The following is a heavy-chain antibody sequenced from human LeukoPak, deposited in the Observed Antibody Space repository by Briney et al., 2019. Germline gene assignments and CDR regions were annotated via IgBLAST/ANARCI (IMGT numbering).Heavy chain of an antibody. Sequence: GSLRLSCAASGFTVSSNYMSWVRQAPGKGLEWIGSIYYSGSTYYNPSLKSRVTISVDTSKNQFSLKLSSVTAADTAVYYCALGGSVYYYDSSGYYNEGIDYWGQGALATVSS. D-gene: IGHD3-22*01. J-gene: IGHJ4*02. CDR2: IYYSGST. V-gene: IGHV4-59*05. CDR1: GFTVSSNY. CDR3: ALGGSVYYYDSSGYYNEGIDY.